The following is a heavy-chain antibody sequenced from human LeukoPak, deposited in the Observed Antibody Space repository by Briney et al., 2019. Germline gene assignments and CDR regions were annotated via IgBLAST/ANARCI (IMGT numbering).Heavy chain of an antibody. CDR3: ARDEAPVLGYLVDY. Sequence: GGSLRLSCAASGFTFSSYSMNWVRQAPGKGLEWVSSISSSSSYIYYADSVKGRFTISRDNAKNSLYLQMNSLRAEDTAVYYCARDEAPVLGYLVDYWGQGTLVTVSS. V-gene: IGHV3-21*01. CDR1: GFTFSSYS. J-gene: IGHJ4*02. CDR2: ISSSSSYI. D-gene: IGHD3-3*02.